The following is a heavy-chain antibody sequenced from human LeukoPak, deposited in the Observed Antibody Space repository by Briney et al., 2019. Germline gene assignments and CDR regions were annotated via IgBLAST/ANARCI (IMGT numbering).Heavy chain of an antibody. V-gene: IGHV1-2*02. D-gene: IGHD4-17*01. CDR3: ARTEGGDYGAAYYYGMDV. Sequence: ASVKVSCKASGYTFTGYYIHWVRQAPGQGLEWMGWINPNSGGTNYAQKLQGRVTMTRDTSISTAYMELSRLTSDDTAVYYCARTEGGDYGAAYYYGMDVWGQGTTVTVPS. CDR2: INPNSGGT. CDR1: GYTFTGYY. J-gene: IGHJ6*02.